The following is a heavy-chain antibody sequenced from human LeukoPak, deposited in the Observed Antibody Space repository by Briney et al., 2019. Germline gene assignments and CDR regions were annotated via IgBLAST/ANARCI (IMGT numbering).Heavy chain of an antibody. Sequence: GASVKVSCKASGYTFTGYYMHWVRQAPGQGLEWMGWINPNSGGTNYAQKFQGRVTMTRDTSISTAYMELSRLRSDDTAVYYCARDLYYGSGSPVSPFDYWGQGTLVTVSS. CDR2: INPNSGGT. CDR1: GYTFTGYY. J-gene: IGHJ4*02. V-gene: IGHV1-2*02. D-gene: IGHD3-10*01. CDR3: ARDLYYGSGSPVSPFDY.